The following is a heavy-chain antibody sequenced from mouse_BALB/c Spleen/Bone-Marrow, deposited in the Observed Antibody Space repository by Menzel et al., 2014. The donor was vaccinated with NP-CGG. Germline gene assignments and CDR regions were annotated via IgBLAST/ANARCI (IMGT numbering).Heavy chain of an antibody. D-gene: IGHD1-1*01. CDR1: EYEFPSHD. CDR3: ARHGDYYGSSLFAY. J-gene: IGHJ3*01. V-gene: IGHV5-2*03. CDR2: INSDGGNT. Sequence: EVMLVESGGGLVQPGESLQLSCESNEYEFPSHDMSWVRKTPEKRLELVAAINSDGGNTYYPDTMERRFIISRDNSKKTLYLQMSSLRSEDTAFYYCARHGDYYGSSLFAYWGQGTLVTVSA.